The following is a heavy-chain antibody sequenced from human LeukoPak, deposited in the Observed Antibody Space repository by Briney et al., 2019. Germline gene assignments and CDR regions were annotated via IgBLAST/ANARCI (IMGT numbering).Heavy chain of an antibody. D-gene: IGHD6-13*01. CDR2: IRYDGSNK. CDR1: GFTFSSYG. J-gene: IGHJ4*02. CDR3: AKDLSSSWSVFDY. Sequence: GGSLRLSCAASGFTFSSYGMHWVRQAPGKGLEWVAFIRYDGSNKYYADSVKGRFTISRDNSKNTLYLQMNSLRAEDTAAYYCAKDLSSSWSVFDYWGQGTLVTVSS. V-gene: IGHV3-30*02.